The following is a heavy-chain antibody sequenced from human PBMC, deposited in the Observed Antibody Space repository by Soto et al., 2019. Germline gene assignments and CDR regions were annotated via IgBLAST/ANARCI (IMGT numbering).Heavy chain of an antibody. D-gene: IGHD3-3*01. J-gene: IGHJ4*02. CDR1: GGSIGSYY. CDR2: IYYSGST. CDR3: ARGGWRQIDY. V-gene: IGHV4-59*08. Sequence: QVQLQESGPGLVKPSETLSLTCSVSGGSIGSYYWSWIRQPPGKGLEWIGYIYYSGSTNYNPSLKSRVTISVDTSKNQFPPKLSSVTAADTAVYYCARGGWRQIDYWGQGTLVTVSS.